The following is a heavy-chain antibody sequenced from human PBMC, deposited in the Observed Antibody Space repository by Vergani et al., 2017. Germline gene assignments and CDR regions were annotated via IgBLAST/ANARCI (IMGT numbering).Heavy chain of an antibody. CDR1: GFTFSSSA. V-gene: IGHV3-23*01. CDR3: AKDRYNWNDGGDFDY. Sequence: EVQLLESGGGLVQPGGSLRLSCAASGFTFSSSAMSWVRQAPGKGLEWVSAISGSGGSTYYADSVKGRFTISRDNSKNTLYLQMNSLRAEDTAVYYCAKDRYNWNDGGDFDYWGQGTLVTVYS. CDR2: ISGSGGST. J-gene: IGHJ4*02. D-gene: IGHD1-1*01.